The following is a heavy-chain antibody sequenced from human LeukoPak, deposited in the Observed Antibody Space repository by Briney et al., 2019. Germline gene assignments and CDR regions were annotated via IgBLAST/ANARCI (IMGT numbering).Heavy chain of an antibody. CDR1: GFIVSSNY. D-gene: IGHD5-18*01. CDR3: ARDRADGYNYGDYFDN. J-gene: IGHJ4*02. V-gene: IGHV3-66*01. Sequence: GGSLRLSCAGSGFIVSSNYMSWVRQAAGKGLEWVSDIYGSSRTYYADSVKGRFTISRDNSKNTVYLQMDSLRAEDTAVYYCARDRADGYNYGDYFDNWGQGTLVTVSS. CDR2: IYGSSRT.